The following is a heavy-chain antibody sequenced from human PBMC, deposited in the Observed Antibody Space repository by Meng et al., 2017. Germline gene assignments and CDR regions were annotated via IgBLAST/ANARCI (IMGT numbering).Heavy chain of an antibody. CDR1: GGSFSGYY. J-gene: IGHJ4*02. CDR3: ARGRYFDWLSYRYYFDY. D-gene: IGHD3-9*01. V-gene: IGHV4-34*01. CDR2: INHSGST. Sequence: QGQLQHGGAGLLKPSVTLSLTCAVYGGSFSGYYWSWIRQPPGKGLEWIGEINHSGSTTYNPSLKSRVTISVDTSKNQFSLKLSSVTAADTAVYYCARGRYFDWLSYRYYFDYWGQGTLVTVSS.